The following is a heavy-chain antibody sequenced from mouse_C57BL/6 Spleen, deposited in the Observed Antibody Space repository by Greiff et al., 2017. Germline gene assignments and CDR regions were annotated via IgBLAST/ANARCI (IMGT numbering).Heavy chain of an antibody. Sequence: QVQLQQSGAELVRPGASVTLSCKASGYTFTDYEMPWVKQTPVHGLEWIGAIDPETGGTAYNQKFKGKAILTADKSSSTAYMELRSLTSEDSAVYYCTRGDGYWYFGVWGTGTTVTVSS. D-gene: IGHD2-3*01. CDR2: IDPETGGT. J-gene: IGHJ1*03. CDR1: GYTFTDYE. V-gene: IGHV1-15*01. CDR3: TRGDGYWYFGV.